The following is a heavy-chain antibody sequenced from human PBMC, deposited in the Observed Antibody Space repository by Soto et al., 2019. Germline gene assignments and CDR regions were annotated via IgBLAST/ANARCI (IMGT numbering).Heavy chain of an antibody. Sequence: GGSLRLSCVVSGFTFNNYGINWVRQAPGKGLEWVSTVSKSDYTYYSDSVKGRFTISRDNAKNTVSLQMNTLRAEDTAVYYCAREDSIIIPAVSDFWGQGTLVTVSS. CDR1: GFTFNNYG. D-gene: IGHD2-2*01. J-gene: IGHJ4*02. CDR3: AREDSIIIPAVSDF. CDR2: VSKSDYT. V-gene: IGHV3-21*04.